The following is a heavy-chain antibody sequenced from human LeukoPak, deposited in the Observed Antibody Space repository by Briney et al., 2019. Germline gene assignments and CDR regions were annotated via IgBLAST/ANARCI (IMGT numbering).Heavy chain of an antibody. CDR2: ISYDGSNK. CDR3: VRCRASGDSSSRYAY. D-gene: IGHD6-13*01. Sequence: PGRSLTLSCAASGFTFSTYAIHWFRQAPGKGLDWVALISYDGSNKFYADSVKGRFTISRDNSKNTLYMQMNSLRAEDTAVYYCVRCRASGDSSSRYAYWGQGALVTVSS. V-gene: IGHV3-30-3*01. CDR1: GFTFSTYA. J-gene: IGHJ4*02.